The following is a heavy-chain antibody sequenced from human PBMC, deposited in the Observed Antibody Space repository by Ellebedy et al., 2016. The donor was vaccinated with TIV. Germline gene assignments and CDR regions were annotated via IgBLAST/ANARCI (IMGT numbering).Heavy chain of an antibody. D-gene: IGHD3/OR15-3a*01. Sequence: PGGSLRLSCAASGFTXPTYPITWVPPAPGKGLEWVSIISANGGTTYYADSVKGRCTISRDNSTNTLFLQRSSLRAEDTAVYFCARRSTDFALHSWGQGTLVTVSS. CDR1: GFTXPTYP. V-gene: IGHV3-23*01. CDR2: ISANGGTT. J-gene: IGHJ4*02. CDR3: ARRSTDFALHS.